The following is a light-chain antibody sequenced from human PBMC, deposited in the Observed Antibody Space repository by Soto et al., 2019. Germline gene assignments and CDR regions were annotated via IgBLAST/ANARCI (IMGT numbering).Light chain of an antibody. J-gene: IGKJ1*01. CDR3: LHHNGYPPT. CDR2: LAS. CDR1: QGIRHN. V-gene: IGKV1-17*01. Sequence: DIQMTQSPSSLSASVGDRVNITCRASQGIRHNLAWYQQKPGKAPKSLIFLASNLQSGVPSRFSGSGSGTEFTLTISSVQPEDVATYYCLHHNGYPPTFGQGTKVEIK.